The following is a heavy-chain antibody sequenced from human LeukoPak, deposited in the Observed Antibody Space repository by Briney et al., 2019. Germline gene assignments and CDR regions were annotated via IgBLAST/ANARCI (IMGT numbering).Heavy chain of an antibody. J-gene: IGHJ5*02. D-gene: IGHD4-17*01. Sequence: SETLSLTCTVSGGSINGYSWTWIRQPPGKGLEWIGYISHSGSTNYNPSLKSRVTMSVDSSNTEFSLRLNSVTAADTAVYYCARVFRGAVTSNWFHPWGQGTLVTVSS. V-gene: IGHV4-59*01. CDR1: GGSINGYS. CDR2: ISHSGST. CDR3: ARVFRGAVTSNWFHP.